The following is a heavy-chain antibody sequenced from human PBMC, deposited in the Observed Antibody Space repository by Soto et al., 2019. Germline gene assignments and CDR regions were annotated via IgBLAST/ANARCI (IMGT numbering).Heavy chain of an antibody. Sequence: QLQLQESGPGLVKPSETLSLTCTVSGGSISSSSYYWDWIRQPPGKGLQWIGNIHYSGSTYYHPTLKRRVTMAVDTSKNRFSLKLSSVTAADTAVYYCALQRRSGWTNFDYWGRGTLVTVSS. V-gene: IGHV4-39*01. CDR3: ALQRRSGWTNFDY. J-gene: IGHJ4*02. CDR2: IHYSGST. CDR1: GGSISSSSYY. D-gene: IGHD6-19*01.